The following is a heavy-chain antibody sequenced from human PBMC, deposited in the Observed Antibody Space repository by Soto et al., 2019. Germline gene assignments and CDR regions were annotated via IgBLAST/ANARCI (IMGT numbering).Heavy chain of an antibody. V-gene: IGHV1-18*01. J-gene: IGHJ6*03. D-gene: IGHD3-9*01. Sequence: QVQLEQAGAEVKKPGASVKVSCKASGYTFTSYGMNWVRQAPGQGLEWMGWISGYNGQTKLAQKVQGRVTMTIDTSTSTAFMELRSPRSDDTAVYYCARLIAEWLSETESYFDMDVCGKWSTVIVSS. CDR3: ARLIAEWLSETESYFDMDV. CDR1: GYTFTSYG. CDR2: ISGYNGQT.